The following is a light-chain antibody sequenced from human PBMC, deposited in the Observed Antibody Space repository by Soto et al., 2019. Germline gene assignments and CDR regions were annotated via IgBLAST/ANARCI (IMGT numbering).Light chain of an antibody. CDR3: QQYSYFAS. J-gene: IGKJ1*01. Sequence: DIQMTQSPSTLSASVGDRVTITCRASQSISSWLTWYQQKSGQAPKLLIYKASIVESGVPSRFSASGSGTEFTLTISSLQPDDSATYYCQQYSYFASFGQGTRVE. CDR2: KAS. V-gene: IGKV1-5*03. CDR1: QSISSW.